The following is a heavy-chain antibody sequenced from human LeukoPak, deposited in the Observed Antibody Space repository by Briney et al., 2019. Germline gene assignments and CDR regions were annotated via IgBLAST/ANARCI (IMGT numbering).Heavy chain of an antibody. CDR2: IFYSGST. CDR3: VRSDDFWSGYYGY. V-gene: IGHV4-59*01. Sequence: SETLSLTCTVSGGSISSYCWSWIRQPPGRGLEWIGYIFYSGSTNYNPSLKSRVTISVDTSKNQFSLKLSSVTAADTAVYYCVRSDDFWSGYYGYWGQGTLVTVSS. J-gene: IGHJ4*02. D-gene: IGHD3-3*01. CDR1: GGSISSYC.